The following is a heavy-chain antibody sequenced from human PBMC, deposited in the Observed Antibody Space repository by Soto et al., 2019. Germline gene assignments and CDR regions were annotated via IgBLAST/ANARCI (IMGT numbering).Heavy chain of an antibody. J-gene: IGHJ4*02. Sequence: DVQLVESGGGLVQPGGSLRLSCAASGFTFSSYLMSWVRQATGKGLEWVANIKQDGSEKYYVDSVKGRFTISRDNAKNSLYLQMNSLRAKDTAVYYCARDDSGYDTNYFDYWGQGTLVTVSS. CDR2: IKQDGSEK. V-gene: IGHV3-7*01. CDR1: GFTFSSYL. CDR3: ARDDSGYDTNYFDY. D-gene: IGHD5-12*01.